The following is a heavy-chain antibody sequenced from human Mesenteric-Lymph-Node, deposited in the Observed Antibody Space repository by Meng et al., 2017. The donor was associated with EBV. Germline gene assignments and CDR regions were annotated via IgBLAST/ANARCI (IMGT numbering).Heavy chain of an antibody. Sequence: QVQLVQSWSELKTPEASVKVSCKASGYTFIGYSINWLRQAPGQGLEWMGYISTSTGNPTYAQGFTGRFVFSLDTSVSTAYLQISSLKAEDTAVYYCARDLRSGSYDYWGQGTLVTVSS. CDR1: GYTFIGYS. J-gene: IGHJ4*02. CDR3: ARDLRSGSYDY. D-gene: IGHD1-26*01. CDR2: ISTSTGNP. V-gene: IGHV7-4-1*02.